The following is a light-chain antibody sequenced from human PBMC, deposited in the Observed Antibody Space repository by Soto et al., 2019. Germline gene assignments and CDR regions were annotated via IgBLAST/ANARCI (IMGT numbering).Light chain of an antibody. CDR2: EVN. V-gene: IGLV2-14*01. CDR1: SSDIGRYNY. CDR3: TSCITANTRCV. J-gene: IGLJ1*01. Sequence: QSVLTQPASVSGSPGQSITISCTGTSSDIGRYNYVSWFQQHPGKVPKLVIFEVNYRPSGVSDRFSGSKSGNTAFLTITGLQAEDEADYYCTSCITANTRCVFGSGTKVTVL.